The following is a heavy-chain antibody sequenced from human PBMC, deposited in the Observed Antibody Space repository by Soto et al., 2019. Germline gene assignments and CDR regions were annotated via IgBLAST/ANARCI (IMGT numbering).Heavy chain of an antibody. CDR2: IYHSGIT. D-gene: IGHD3-10*01. J-gene: IGHJ5*02. CDR3: VRDRRRSKSGIDP. V-gene: IGHV4-4*02. Sequence: QVQLPESGPGLVRPSETLSLSCAVSGDSISISNWWSWVRQPPGKGLQWIGDIYHSGITNYNQSLRGRVTISVQKAKEQCTLRLISVTAADTAIYYCVRDRRRSKSGIDPWGQGTLVTVSS. CDR1: GDSISISNW.